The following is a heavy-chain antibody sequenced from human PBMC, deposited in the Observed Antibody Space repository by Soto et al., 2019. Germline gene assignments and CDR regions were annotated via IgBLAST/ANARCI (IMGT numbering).Heavy chain of an antibody. CDR1: GFSFFSYA. J-gene: IGHJ5*02. CDR3: AKIEMGWFAH. V-gene: IGHV3-23*01. Sequence: VQPGESLRLSCTGSGFSFFSYAMSWVRQAPGKGLEWVSTISGSGGHTYYADSVKGRFVVSRDNDKNTVYLHMSSLTGEDTAVYFCAKIEMGWFAHWGQGTQVTVSS. D-gene: IGHD2-8*01. CDR2: ISGSGGHT.